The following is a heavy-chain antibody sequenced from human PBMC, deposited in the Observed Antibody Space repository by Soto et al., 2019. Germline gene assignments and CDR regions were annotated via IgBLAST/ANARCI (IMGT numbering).Heavy chain of an antibody. J-gene: IGHJ4*02. CDR3: ARGTGTYYDILTGYYPPGGFDY. D-gene: IGHD3-9*01. Sequence: ASVKVSCKASGYTFTSYAMHWVRQAPGQRLEWMGWINAGNGNTKYSQKFQGRVTITRDTSASTAYMELSSLRSEDTAVYYCARGTGTYYDILTGYYPPGGFDYWGQGTLVTVSS. V-gene: IGHV1-3*01. CDR1: GYTFTSYA. CDR2: INAGNGNT.